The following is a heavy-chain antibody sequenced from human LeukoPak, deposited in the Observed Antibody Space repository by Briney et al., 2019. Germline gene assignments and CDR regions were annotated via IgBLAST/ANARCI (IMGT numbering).Heavy chain of an antibody. CDR1: GFTFSSYG. CDR2: IWYDGSNK. V-gene: IGHV3-33*01. J-gene: IGHJ4*02. Sequence: GRSLRPSCAASGFTFSSYGMHWVRQAPGKGLEWVAVIWYDGSNKYYADSVKGRFTISRDNSKNTLYLQVNSLRAEDTAVYYCARRRGYSGFDYWGQGTLVTVSS. D-gene: IGHD5-18*01. CDR3: ARRRGYSGFDY.